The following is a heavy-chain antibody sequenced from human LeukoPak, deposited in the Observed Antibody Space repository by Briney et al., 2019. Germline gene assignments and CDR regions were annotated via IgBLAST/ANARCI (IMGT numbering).Heavy chain of an antibody. J-gene: IGHJ4*02. V-gene: IGHV1-2*02. CDR2: INPNSGGT. Sequence: ASVKVSCKASGYTFTGYYMHWMRQDPGQRLEWMGWINPNSGGTNYAQKFQGRVTMTRDTSISTAYLELSRLRSDDTAVYYCARADCSSTSCYGGIDYWGQGTLVTVSS. CDR1: GYTFTGYY. CDR3: ARADCSSTSCYGGIDY. D-gene: IGHD2-2*01.